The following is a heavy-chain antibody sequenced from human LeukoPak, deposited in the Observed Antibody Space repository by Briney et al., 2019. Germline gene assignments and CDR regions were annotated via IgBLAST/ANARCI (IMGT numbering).Heavy chain of an antibody. J-gene: IGHJ4*02. Sequence: SETLSLTCTVSGGSLTSYYWSWIRQPPGKGLQWIGYIYYSGSVNYNPSLKSRVTISVDTSKNQFSLNLSSVTAADTAVYYCARLGSYFDYWGQGPQVPVSS. CDR1: GGSLTSYY. CDR2: IYYSGSV. V-gene: IGHV4-59*08. CDR3: ARLGSYFDY.